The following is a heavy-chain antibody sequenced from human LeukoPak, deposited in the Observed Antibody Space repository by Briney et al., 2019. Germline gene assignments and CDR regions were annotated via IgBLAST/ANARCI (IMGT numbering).Heavy chain of an antibody. D-gene: IGHD3-3*01. J-gene: IGHJ3*02. Sequence: SETLSLTCTVSGGSISSGDYYWSWIRQPPGKGLEWIGYIYYSGSTYYNPPLKSRVTISVDTSKNQFSLKLSSVTAADTAVYHCARAEITIFGVVKDAFDIWGQGTMVTVSS. V-gene: IGHV4-30-4*08. CDR1: GGSISSGDYY. CDR3: ARAEITIFGVVKDAFDI. CDR2: IYYSGST.